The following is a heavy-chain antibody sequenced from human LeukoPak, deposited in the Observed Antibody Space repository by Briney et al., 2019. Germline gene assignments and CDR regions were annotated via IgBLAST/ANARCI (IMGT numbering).Heavy chain of an antibody. V-gene: IGHV1-8*01. CDR2: MNPNSGNT. Sequence: ASVKVSCKASGYTFTSYDINWVRQATGQGLEWMGWMNPNSGNTGYAQKFQGRVTMTENTSIGTAYMELSSLRFDDTAVYYCARGRSGLAAAGTYDYWGQGTLITVSS. D-gene: IGHD6-25*01. CDR1: GYTFTSYD. CDR3: ARGRSGLAAAGTYDY. J-gene: IGHJ4*02.